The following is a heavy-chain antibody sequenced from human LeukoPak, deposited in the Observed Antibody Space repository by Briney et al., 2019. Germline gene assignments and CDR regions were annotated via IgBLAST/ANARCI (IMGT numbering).Heavy chain of an antibody. V-gene: IGHV1-8*03. CDR3: ARAGSYDFWRSRMPPYYMDV. D-gene: IGHD3-3*01. Sequence: ASVKVSCKASGYTFTSYDISWVRQATGQGLEWMGWMNPNSGNTGYAQKLQGRVTITRNTSISTAYMELSSLRSEDTAVYYCARAGSYDFWRSRMPPYYMDVWGKGTTVTVSS. CDR1: GYTFTSYD. CDR2: MNPNSGNT. J-gene: IGHJ6*03.